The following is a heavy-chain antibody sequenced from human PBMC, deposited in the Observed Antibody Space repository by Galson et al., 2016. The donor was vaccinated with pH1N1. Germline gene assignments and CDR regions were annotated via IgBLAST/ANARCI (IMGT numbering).Heavy chain of an antibody. Sequence: SLRLSCATSGFTFRTYAMHWVRQAPGKGLVYVSGISNGGDSTYYANSVKGRFTISRDNSKNTLYLQMGSLRPEDKAVYYCTREDYYHSSGFGYWGQGTLVTVSS. V-gene: IGHV3-64*01. D-gene: IGHD3-22*01. CDR1: GFTFRTYA. CDR2: ISNGGDST. J-gene: IGHJ4*02. CDR3: TREDYYHSSGFGY.